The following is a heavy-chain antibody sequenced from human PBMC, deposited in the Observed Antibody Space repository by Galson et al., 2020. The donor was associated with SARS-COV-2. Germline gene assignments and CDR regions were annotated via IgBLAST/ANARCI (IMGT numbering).Heavy chain of an antibody. D-gene: IGHD3-9*01. CDR3: ARRESGLFDWFQRGHHLDY. J-gene: IGHJ4*02. CDR1: GGSLSGYY. V-gene: IGHV4-34*01. Sequence: SETLSLTCAVYGGSLSGYYWSWIRQPPGKRLEWIGEVNHSGSTNYNPSLKSRLIISTDTSKNQFSLRLSSVTAADTSVYYCARRESGLFDWFQRGHHLDYWSQGTLVTVSA. CDR2: VNHSGST.